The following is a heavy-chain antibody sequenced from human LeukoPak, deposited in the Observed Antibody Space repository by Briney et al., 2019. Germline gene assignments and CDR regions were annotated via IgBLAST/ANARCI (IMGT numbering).Heavy chain of an antibody. D-gene: IGHD3-22*01. J-gene: IGHJ4*02. Sequence: GGSLRLSCAASGFTFSSYGMHWVRQAPGKGLEWVAVIWYDGSNKYYADSVRGRFTISRDNSKNTLYLQMNSLRADDTAVYYCAKAGMRVVDHAKTPPNCWGRGTLVTVSS. V-gene: IGHV3-33*06. CDR2: IWYDGSNK. CDR1: GFTFSSYG. CDR3: AKAGMRVVDHAKTPPNC.